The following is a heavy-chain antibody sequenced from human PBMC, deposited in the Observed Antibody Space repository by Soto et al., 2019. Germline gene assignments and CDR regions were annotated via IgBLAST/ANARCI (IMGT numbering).Heavy chain of an antibody. CDR2: IAYDGSDM. V-gene: IGHV3-30*18. CDR1: GFSFSSYA. J-gene: IGHJ4*02. D-gene: IGHD1-26*01. Sequence: QVHLVESGGDVVQPGRSLRLSCAASGFSFSSYAIHWVRQAPGKGLESVAVIAYDGSDMYYGDSVKGRFTISRDNSKKTLYLQMNSLRPDDTAVYYCAKDPRGIVGAGAWLDSWGQGTLVIVSS. CDR3: AKDPRGIVGAGAWLDS.